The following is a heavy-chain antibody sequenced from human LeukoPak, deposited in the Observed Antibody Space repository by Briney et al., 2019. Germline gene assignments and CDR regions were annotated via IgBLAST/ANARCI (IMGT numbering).Heavy chain of an antibody. CDR1: GGSISSSSYY. Sequence: SETLSLTCTVSGGSISSSSYYWGWIRQPPGKGLEWIGSIYYSGSTYYNPSLKSRVTISVDTSKNQFSLKLSSVTAADTAVYYCAREPPHPGWFDPWGQGTLVTVSS. CDR2: IYYSGST. CDR3: AREPPHPGWFDP. V-gene: IGHV4-39*07. J-gene: IGHJ5*02.